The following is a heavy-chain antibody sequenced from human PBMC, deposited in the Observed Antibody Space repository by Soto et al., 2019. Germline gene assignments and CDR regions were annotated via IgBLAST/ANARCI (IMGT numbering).Heavy chain of an antibody. CDR3: ARDIRSGSYTFDY. J-gene: IGHJ4*02. Sequence: PSATLSLTCTVSSSSISSYYWSWIRQPPGKGLEWIGYIYYSGSTNYNPSLKSRVTISVDTSKNQFSLKLSSVTAADTAVYYCARDIRSGSYTFDYWGQGTLVTV. CDR2: IYYSGST. CDR1: SSSISSYY. V-gene: IGHV4-59*01. D-gene: IGHD1-26*01.